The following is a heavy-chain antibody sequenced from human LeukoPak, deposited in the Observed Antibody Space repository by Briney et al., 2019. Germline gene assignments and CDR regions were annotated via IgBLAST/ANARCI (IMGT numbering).Heavy chain of an antibody. D-gene: IGHD6-13*01. V-gene: IGHV4-39*07. CDR2: IYYSGST. J-gene: IGHJ4*02. CDR1: GGSISSSSYY. Sequence: PSETLSLTCTVSGGSISSSSYYWGWIRQPPGKGLEWIGSIYYSGSTYYNPSLKSRVTISVDTSKNQFSLKLSSVTAADTAVYYCARPDSSSWSFDYWGQGTLVTVSS. CDR3: ARPDSSSWSFDY.